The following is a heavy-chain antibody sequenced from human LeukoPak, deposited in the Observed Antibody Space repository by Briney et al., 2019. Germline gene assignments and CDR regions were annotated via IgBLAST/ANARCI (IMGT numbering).Heavy chain of an antibody. J-gene: IGHJ4*02. D-gene: IGHD3-9*01. CDR1: GYTFTSYG. Sequence: ASVKVSCKASGYTFTSYGITWVRQAPGQGLEWMGWISAYNGNIHYTQKLQGRVTMTTDTSTSTAYMELRSLRSDDTAVYYCARDPYYDILTGYYSDYWGQGTLVTVSS. CDR3: ARDPYYDILTGYYSDY. CDR2: ISAYNGNI. V-gene: IGHV1-18*01.